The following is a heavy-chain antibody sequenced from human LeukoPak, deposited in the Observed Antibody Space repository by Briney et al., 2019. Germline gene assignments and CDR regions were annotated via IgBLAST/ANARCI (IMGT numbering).Heavy chain of an antibody. CDR2: INTNTGNP. J-gene: IGHJ6*02. D-gene: IGHD2-2*01. V-gene: IGHV7-4-1*02. CDR3: ARAGTSYDYYYGMDV. Sequence: ASVKVSCKASGYTFTSYAMNWVRQAPGQGLEWMGWINTNTGNPTYAQGFTGRFVSSLDTSVSTAYLQISSLKAEDTAVYYCARAGTSYDYYYGMDVWGQGTTVTVSS. CDR1: GYTFTSYA.